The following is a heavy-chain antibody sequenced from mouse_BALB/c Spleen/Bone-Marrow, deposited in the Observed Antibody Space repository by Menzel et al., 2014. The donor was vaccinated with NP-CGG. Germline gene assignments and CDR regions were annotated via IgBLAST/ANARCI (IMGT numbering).Heavy chain of an antibody. CDR2: IITYSGNT. D-gene: IGHD1-1*01. Sequence: VQLQQSGPELVRPGASVKISCKGSGYTFTDYAMHWVKQSHAKSLEWIGVIITYSGNTYYNQEFKGKATMTVDKSSSTAYMELARLTSEDSAMYDYARSGSSYGYFDYWGQGTTLTVSS. CDR1: GYTFTDYA. CDR3: ARSGSSYGYFDY. V-gene: IGHV1S137*01. J-gene: IGHJ2*01.